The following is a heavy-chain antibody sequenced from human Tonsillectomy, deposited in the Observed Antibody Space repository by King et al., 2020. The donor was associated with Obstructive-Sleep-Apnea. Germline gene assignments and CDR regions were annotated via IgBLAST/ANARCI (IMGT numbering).Heavy chain of an antibody. J-gene: IGHJ4*02. D-gene: IGHD4-23*01. CDR3: ARSRGATVVTPGFDY. Sequence: VQLVESGGGVVQPGRSLRLSCAASGFTFSSYAMHWVRQAPGKGLEGVAVISYDGSNKYYADSVKGRFTISRDNSENTLYLQMNSLRAEDTAVYYCARSRGATVVTPGFDYWGQGTLVTVSS. CDR1: GFTFSSYA. V-gene: IGHV3-30*04. CDR2: ISYDGSNK.